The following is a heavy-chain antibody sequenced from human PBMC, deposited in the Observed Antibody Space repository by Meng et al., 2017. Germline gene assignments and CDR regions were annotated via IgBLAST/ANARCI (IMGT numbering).Heavy chain of an antibody. V-gene: IGHV1-2*02. D-gene: IGHD2-21*02. CDR1: GYTFTGYY. J-gene: IGHJ6*02. CDR3: ARGVGDPAQYYYYYGMDV. CDR2: INPNSGGT. Sequence: ASVKVSCKASGYTFTGYYMHWVRQAPGQGLEWMGWINPNSGGTNYAQKFQGRVTMTRDTSISTAYMELSRLRSDDTAVYYCARGVGDPAQYYYYYGMDVWGQGTPVTVSS.